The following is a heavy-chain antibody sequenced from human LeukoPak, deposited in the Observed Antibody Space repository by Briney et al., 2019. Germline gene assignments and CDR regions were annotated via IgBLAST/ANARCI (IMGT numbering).Heavy chain of an antibody. D-gene: IGHD3-22*01. CDR1: GGSFSGYY. J-gene: IGHJ4*02. CDR3: ARGRSYYGSSGYYYVY. CDR2: INHSGST. V-gene: IGHV4-34*01. Sequence: PSETLSHTYAVYGGSFSGYYWSWIRQPPGKGLEWIGEINHSGSTNYNPSLKSRVTISVDTSKNQFSLKLSSVTAADTAVYYCARGRSYYGSSGYYYVYWGQGTLVTVSS.